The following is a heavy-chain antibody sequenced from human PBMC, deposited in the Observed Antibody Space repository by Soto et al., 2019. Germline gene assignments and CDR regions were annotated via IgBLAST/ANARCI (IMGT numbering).Heavy chain of an antibody. CDR3: AKNWDTTFSSSSH. V-gene: IGHV3-23*01. J-gene: IGHJ4*02. Sequence: EVQLLESGGGLVQPGGSLRLSCAASGFTFSTYAMSWVRQAPGKGLEWVSAISGSGGSTYYADSAKGRFTISRDKSKNTLYLQMNSLRAEDTAVYYCAKNWDTTFSSSSHWGQGTLVTVSS. CDR1: GFTFSTYA. D-gene: IGHD6-6*01. CDR2: ISGSGGST.